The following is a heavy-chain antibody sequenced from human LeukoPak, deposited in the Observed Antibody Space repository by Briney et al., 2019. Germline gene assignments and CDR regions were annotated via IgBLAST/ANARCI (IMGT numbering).Heavy chain of an antibody. V-gene: IGHV3-20*04. CDR1: GFTFDDYG. J-gene: IGHJ3*02. Sequence: GGSLRLSCVASGFTFDDYGMSWVRQAPGKGLEWVSSLNWNGGSSAYADSVKGRFTSSRANAKNPLFLHMNSLRAEDTALYYRVRRMIVDAFDIWGQGTMVTVSS. D-gene: IGHD3-22*01. CDR2: LNWNGGSS. CDR3: VRRMIVDAFDI.